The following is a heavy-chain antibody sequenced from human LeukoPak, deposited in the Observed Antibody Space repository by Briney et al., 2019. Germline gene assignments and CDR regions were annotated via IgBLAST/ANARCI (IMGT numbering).Heavy chain of an antibody. CDR3: ARLRTHRTYQLLPPKGYYMDV. D-gene: IGHD2-2*01. Sequence: GGSLRLSCAASGFTFSSHSMNWVRQAPGKGLEWVSSISSSSSYIYYADSVKGRFTVSRDNARNSLYLQMNSLRAEDTAVYYCARLRTHRTYQLLPPKGYYMDVWGKGTTVTISS. CDR1: GFTFSSHS. V-gene: IGHV3-21*01. J-gene: IGHJ6*03. CDR2: ISSSSSYI.